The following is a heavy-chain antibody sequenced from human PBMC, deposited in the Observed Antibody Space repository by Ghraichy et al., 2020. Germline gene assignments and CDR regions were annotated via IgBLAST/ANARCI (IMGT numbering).Heavy chain of an antibody. CDR2: INHRGST. J-gene: IGHJ4*02. CDR1: VGSFSDYY. Sequence: SETLSLTCAVYVGSFSDYYWSWICQPPGKGLEWIGEINHRGSTNYNPSLKSRVTISVDTSKNQFSLKMRSVTAADTALYYCARLIAVAGGDYWGQGTLVTVSS. CDR3: ARLIAVAGGDY. D-gene: IGHD6-19*01. V-gene: IGHV4-34*01.